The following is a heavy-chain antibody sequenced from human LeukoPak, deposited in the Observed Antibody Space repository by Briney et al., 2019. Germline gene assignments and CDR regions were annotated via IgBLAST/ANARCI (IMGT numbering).Heavy chain of an antibody. CDR3: ARMSSGYGYYYYGMDV. V-gene: IGHV3-21*01. CDR1: GFTFSSYS. D-gene: IGHD3-22*01. CDR2: ISSSSSYI. Sequence: PGGSLRLSCAASGFTFSSYSMNWVRQAPGKGLEWVSSISSSSSYIYYADSVKGRFTISRDNAKNSLYLQMNSLRAEDTAVYYCARMSSGYGYYYYGMDVWGQGTTVTVSS. J-gene: IGHJ6*02.